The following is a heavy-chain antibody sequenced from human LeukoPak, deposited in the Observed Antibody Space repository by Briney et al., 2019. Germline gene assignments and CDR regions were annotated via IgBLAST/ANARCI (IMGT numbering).Heavy chain of an antibody. CDR2: IVVGSGIT. CDR3: AAFPLAGYIPDY. D-gene: IGHD5-18*01. J-gene: IGHJ4*02. V-gene: IGHV1-58*01. CDR1: GFTFTSSA. Sequence: GTSVKVSCKASGFTFTSSAVQWVRQARGQRLEWIGWIVVGSGITNYAQKFQERVTITRDMSTSTAYMEPSSLRSEDTAVYYCAAFPLAGYIPDYWGQGTLVTVSS.